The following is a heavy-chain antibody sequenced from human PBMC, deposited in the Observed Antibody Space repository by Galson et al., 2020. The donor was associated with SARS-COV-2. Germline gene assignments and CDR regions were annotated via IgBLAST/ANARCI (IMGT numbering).Heavy chain of an antibody. D-gene: IGHD3-10*01. CDR2: ISWNSGSI. J-gene: IGHJ6*02. V-gene: IGHV3-9*01. Sequence: GGSLRLSCAASGFTFDDYAMHWVRQAPGKGLEWVSGISWNSGSIGYADSVKGRFTISRDNAKNSLYLQMNSLRAEDTALYYCATSYGSGSYYYYYYYGMDVWGQGTTVTVSS. CDR1: GFTFDDYA. CDR3: ATSYGSGSYYYYYYYGMDV.